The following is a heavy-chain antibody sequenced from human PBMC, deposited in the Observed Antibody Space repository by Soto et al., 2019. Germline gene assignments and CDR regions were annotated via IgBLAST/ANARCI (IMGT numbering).Heavy chain of an antibody. CDR1: GFTFGSYG. Sequence: GGSLRLSCAASGFTFGSYGMHWGRQAPGKGLEWVAVISYDGSNKYYADSVKGRFTISRDNSKNTLYLQMNSLRAEDTAVYYCAKETPCSGGSCYSNNSPIFDYWGQGTLVTVSS. V-gene: IGHV3-30*18. D-gene: IGHD2-15*01. J-gene: IGHJ4*02. CDR3: AKETPCSGGSCYSNNSPIFDY. CDR2: ISYDGSNK.